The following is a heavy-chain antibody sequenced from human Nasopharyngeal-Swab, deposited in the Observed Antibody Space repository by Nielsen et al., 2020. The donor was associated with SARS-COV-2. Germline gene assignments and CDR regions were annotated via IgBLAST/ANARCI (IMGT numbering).Heavy chain of an antibody. Sequence: ASVKVSCKASGYTFTSYAMHWVRQAPGQRLEWMGWINAGNGNTKYSQEFQGRVTITRDTSASTAYMELSSLRSEDTAVYYCARDRRSGYHYEGKDTYYYYMDVWGKGTTATVSS. CDR3: ARDRRSGYHYEGKDTYYYYMDV. CDR2: INAGNGNT. J-gene: IGHJ6*03. V-gene: IGHV1-3*01. CDR1: GYTFTSYA. D-gene: IGHD3-22*01.